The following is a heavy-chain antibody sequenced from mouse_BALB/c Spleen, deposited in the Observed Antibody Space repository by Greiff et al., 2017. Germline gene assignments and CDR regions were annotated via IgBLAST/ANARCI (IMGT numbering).Heavy chain of an antibody. V-gene: IGHV1-26*01. D-gene: IGHD2-1*01. CDR1: GYTFTDYY. CDR2: INPNNGDT. J-gene: IGHJ2*01. Sequence: VQLKESGPELVKPGASVKMSCKASGYTFTDYYMKWVKQSHGKSLEWIGDINPNNGDTFYNQKFKGKATLTVDKSSSTAYMQLNSLTSEDSAVYYCARKLFYYGNPYYFDYWGQGTTLTVSS. CDR3: ARKLFYYGNPYYFDY.